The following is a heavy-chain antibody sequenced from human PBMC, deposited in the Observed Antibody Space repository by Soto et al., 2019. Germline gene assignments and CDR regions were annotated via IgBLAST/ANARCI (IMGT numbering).Heavy chain of an antibody. CDR2: IYSGGVT. J-gene: IGHJ4*02. CDR3: ARDGTYNWV. V-gene: IGHV3-66*01. D-gene: IGHD1-1*01. Sequence: ELQLVESGGGLVQPGGSLRLSCAASGFTVSNNYMRWVRQAPGKGLEWVSLIYSGGVTYYADSVKGRFTISRDNSKNTLYLQMNSLRAEDTAVYYCARDGTYNWVGGQGILVTVSS. CDR1: GFTVSNNY.